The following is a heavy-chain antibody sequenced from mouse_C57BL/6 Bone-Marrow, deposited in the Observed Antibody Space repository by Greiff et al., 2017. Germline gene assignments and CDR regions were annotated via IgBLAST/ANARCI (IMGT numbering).Heavy chain of an antibody. CDR2: ISDGGSYT. J-gene: IGHJ2*01. CDR3: ARTSNSDY. D-gene: IGHD5-1*01. CDR1: GFTFSSYA. V-gene: IGHV5-4*01. Sequence: EVQVVESGGGLVKPGGSLKLSCAASGFTFSSYAMSWVRQTPEKRLEWVATISDGGSYTYYPDNVKGRFTISRDNAKNNLYLQMSHLKSEDTAMYYCARTSNSDYWGQGTTLTVSS.